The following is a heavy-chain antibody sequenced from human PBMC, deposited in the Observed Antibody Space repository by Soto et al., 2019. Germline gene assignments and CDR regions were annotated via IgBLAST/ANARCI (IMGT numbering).Heavy chain of an antibody. V-gene: IGHV1-18*01. D-gene: IGHD5-12*01. Sequence: ASVKVSCKASGGTFSSYAISWVRQAPGQGLEWMGGIIANNGNTNYAQKLQGRVTMTTDTSTSTAYMELRSLRSDDTAVYYCATYSGYDSADFDYWGQGTLVTVSS. J-gene: IGHJ4*02. CDR1: GGTFSSYA. CDR2: IIANNGNT. CDR3: ATYSGYDSADFDY.